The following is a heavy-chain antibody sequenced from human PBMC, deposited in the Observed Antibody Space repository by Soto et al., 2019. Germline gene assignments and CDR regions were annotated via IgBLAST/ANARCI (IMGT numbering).Heavy chain of an antibody. V-gene: IGHV1-18*04. CDR2: ISAYNGNT. Sequence: QVQLVQSGAEVKKPGASVKVSCKASGYTFTSYGISWLRQAPGQGLEWMGWISAYNGNTNYAQKLQGRVTMTTDTSTRTAYMELRSLRSDDTAVYYCARAAPYYYYYYGMDVWGQGTTVTVSS. D-gene: IGHD6-6*01. CDR1: GYTFTSYG. J-gene: IGHJ6*02. CDR3: ARAAPYYYYYYGMDV.